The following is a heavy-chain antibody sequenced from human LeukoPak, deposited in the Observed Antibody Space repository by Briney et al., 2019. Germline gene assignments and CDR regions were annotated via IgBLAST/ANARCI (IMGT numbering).Heavy chain of an antibody. V-gene: IGHV3-33*06. CDR1: GFTFSSYD. D-gene: IGHD3-22*01. CDR2: IWYDGSNK. J-gene: IGHJ4*02. Sequence: PGGSLRLSCAASGFTFSSYDMHWVRQAPGKGLEWVAVIWYDGSNKYYADSVKGRFTISRDNSKNTLYLQMNSLGAEDTAVYYCAKASPDSSGYFDYWGQGTLVTVSS. CDR3: AKASPDSSGYFDY.